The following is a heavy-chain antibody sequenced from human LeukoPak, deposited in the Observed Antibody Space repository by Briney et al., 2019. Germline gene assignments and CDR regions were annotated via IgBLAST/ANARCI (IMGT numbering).Heavy chain of an antibody. CDR2: IYTSGST. CDR1: GYSISSGSYY. V-gene: IGHV4-61*02. D-gene: IGHD3-3*02. CDR3: ARAFYPGYYSYMAV. Sequence: PSETLSPTCTVSGYSISSGSYYWSWIRQPAGKGLEWIGRIYTSGSTNFNPSLKSRVTISVDTSKNQFSLKLSSVTAADTAVYYCARAFYPGYYSYMAVWGKGTTVTVSS. J-gene: IGHJ6*03.